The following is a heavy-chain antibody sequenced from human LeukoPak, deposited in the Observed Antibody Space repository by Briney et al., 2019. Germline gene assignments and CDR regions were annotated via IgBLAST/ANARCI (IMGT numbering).Heavy chain of an antibody. V-gene: IGHV4-61*01. CDR1: GGSVSSGRYY. Sequence: PSETLSLTCTVSGGSVSSGRYYWSWIRQPPGKGLEWIGYIYYSGSTNYNPSLKSRVTISVDTSKNQFSLRLSSVTAADTAVYYCSVYSESYYPAYWGQGTLVTVSS. D-gene: IGHD1-26*01. J-gene: IGHJ4*02. CDR3: SVYSESYYPAY. CDR2: IYYSGST.